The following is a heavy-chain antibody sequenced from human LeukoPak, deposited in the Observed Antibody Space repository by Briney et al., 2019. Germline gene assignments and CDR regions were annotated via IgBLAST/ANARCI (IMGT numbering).Heavy chain of an antibody. CDR2: IGGDGIA. CDR3: AKDRANWAIDD. V-gene: IGHV3-69-1*01. J-gene: IGHJ4*02. CDR1: GFTFTDXP. D-gene: IGHD3-16*01. Sequence: PGESLRLSCVASGFTFTDXPMNWVRRAPGKGLEWISYIGGDGIAFYADSVKGRFTASKDDARKSMYLQMNSLRVEDTAVYYCAKDRANWAIDDWGQGTQVTVSS.